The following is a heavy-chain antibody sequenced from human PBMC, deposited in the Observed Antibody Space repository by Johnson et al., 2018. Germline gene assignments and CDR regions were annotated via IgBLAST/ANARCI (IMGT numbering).Heavy chain of an antibody. CDR1: GFTFSNYW. CDR2: IKNDGSEK. V-gene: IGHV3-7*01. Sequence: VQLVESGGGLVPPGGSLRLSCAASGFTFSNYWMFWVRQAPGKGLEWVATIKNDGSEKLYVDAVKGRFTMSRDNAKNSLYLQMNSLRDEDTAVYYCVGGVGWILQHWGQGTLVSVSS. D-gene: IGHD1-26*01. CDR3: VGGVGWILQH. J-gene: IGHJ1*01.